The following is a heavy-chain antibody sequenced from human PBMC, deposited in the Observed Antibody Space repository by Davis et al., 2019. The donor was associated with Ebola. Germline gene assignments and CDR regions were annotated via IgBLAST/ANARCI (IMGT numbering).Heavy chain of an antibody. CDR3: ARDLGFLEWLLLDY. CDR1: GYTFTSYA. CDR2: INAGNGNT. Sequence: ASVKVSCKASGYTFTSYAMHWVRQAPGQRLEWMGWINAGNGNTKYSQKFQGRVTITRDTSASTACMELSSLRSEDTAVYYCARDLGFLEWLLLDYWGQGTLVTVSS. J-gene: IGHJ4*02. V-gene: IGHV1-3*01. D-gene: IGHD3-3*01.